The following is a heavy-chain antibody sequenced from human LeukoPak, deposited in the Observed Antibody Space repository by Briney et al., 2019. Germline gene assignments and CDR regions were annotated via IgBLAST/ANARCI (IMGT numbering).Heavy chain of an antibody. CDR2: ISYDGNNK. D-gene: IGHD6-19*01. CDR1: GFTFSSYG. V-gene: IGHV3-30*18. CDR3: AKDGVEQWLAYYFDY. J-gene: IGHJ4*02. Sequence: PGRSLRLSCAASGFTFSSYGMHWVRQAPGKGLEWVAAISYDGNNKYYADSVKGRLTISRDNSMNTLYVQMNSLRAEDTALYYCAKDGVEQWLAYYFDYWGQGALVTVSS.